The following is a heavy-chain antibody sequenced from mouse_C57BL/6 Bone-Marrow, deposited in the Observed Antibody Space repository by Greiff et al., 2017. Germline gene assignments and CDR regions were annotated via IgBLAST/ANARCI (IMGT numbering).Heavy chain of an antibody. D-gene: IGHD1-1*02. CDR3: TTREIWRGFAY. V-gene: IGHV14-1*01. J-gene: IGHJ3*01. CDR2: IDPEDGDP. Sequence: EVQLQQSGAELVRPGASVKLSCTASGFNIKDYYMHWVKQRPEQGLEWIGRIDPEDGDPEYAPKLQGKATMTADTSSNTAYLQLSSLTSEDTAVYYCTTREIWRGFAYWGQGTLVTVSA. CDR1: GFNIKDYY.